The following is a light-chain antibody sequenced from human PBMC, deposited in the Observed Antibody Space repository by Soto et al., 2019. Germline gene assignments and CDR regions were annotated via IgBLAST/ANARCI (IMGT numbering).Light chain of an antibody. CDR3: QQYGSSPPIT. CDR1: QSLSNNIY. Sequence: EIVLTQSPGTLSLSPGERATLSCRASQSLSNNIYLAWYLQEPGQAPRFLIYGASSRATGIPDRFSGSGSGTDFSLTISRLEPEDFAVYYCQQYGSSPPITFGQGTRLGIK. CDR2: GAS. J-gene: IGKJ5*01. V-gene: IGKV3-20*01.